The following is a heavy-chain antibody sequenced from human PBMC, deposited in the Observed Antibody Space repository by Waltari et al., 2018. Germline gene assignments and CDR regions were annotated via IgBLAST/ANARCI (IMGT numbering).Heavy chain of an antibody. CDR1: GYSFSSHW. D-gene: IGHD6-13*01. J-gene: IGHJ3*01. CDR2: IFPGDSDT. V-gene: IGHV5-51*01. Sequence: EVQLAQSGAEVKKPGESLKIPCKGPGYSFSSHWISWVRQMPGKGLEWLGIIFPGDSDTRYSPSYQGQVTISADKSTDTAYLQWSSLRASDTAVYYCARSSTSAGDALDVWGQGTMVTVSP. CDR3: ARSSTSAGDALDV.